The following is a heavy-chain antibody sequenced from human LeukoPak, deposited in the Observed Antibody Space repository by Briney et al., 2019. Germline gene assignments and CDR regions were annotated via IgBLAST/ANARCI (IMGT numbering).Heavy chain of an antibody. CDR2: IYYSGST. V-gene: IGHV4-59*08. D-gene: IGHD2-2*01. CDR3: ARYLGWFDP. J-gene: IGHJ5*02. CDR1: GGSISSYY. Sequence: PAETLSLTCTVSGGSISSYYWSWIRQPPGTALEWIGYIYYSGSTNYNPSLKSRVTISVDTSKNQFSLKQSSVTAADTAVYYWARYLGWFDPWGQGTLVTVCS.